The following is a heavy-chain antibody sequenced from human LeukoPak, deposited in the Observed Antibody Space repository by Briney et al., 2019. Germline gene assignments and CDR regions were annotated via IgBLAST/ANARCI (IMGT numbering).Heavy chain of an antibody. Sequence: SETVSLTCAVYGGSFSGYYWSWIRQPPGKGLEWIGEINHSGSTNYNPSLKSRVTISVDTSKNQFSLKLSSVTAADTAVYYCAREREWGQGTLVTVSS. J-gene: IGHJ4*02. CDR2: INHSGST. D-gene: IGHD1-1*01. CDR3: ARERE. CDR1: GGSFSGYY. V-gene: IGHV4-34*01.